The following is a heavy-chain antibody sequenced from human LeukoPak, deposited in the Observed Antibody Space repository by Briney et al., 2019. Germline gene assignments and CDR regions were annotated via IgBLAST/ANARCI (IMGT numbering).Heavy chain of an antibody. CDR1: GFTFSSYG. Sequence: GGSLRLSCAASGFTFSSYGMHWVRQAPGKGLEWVSAISGSGGSTYYADSVKGRFTISRDNSKNTLYLQMNSLRAEDTAVYYCAKTGGNYYYDSSGNFDYWGQGTLVTVSS. V-gene: IGHV3-23*01. CDR2: ISGSGGST. CDR3: AKTGGNYYYDSSGNFDY. J-gene: IGHJ4*02. D-gene: IGHD3-22*01.